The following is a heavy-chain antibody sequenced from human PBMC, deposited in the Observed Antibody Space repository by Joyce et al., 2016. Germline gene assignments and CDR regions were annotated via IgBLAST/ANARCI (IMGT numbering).Heavy chain of an antibody. Sequence: QVHLVVSGGGVVQHGRSLRLSCAASGFTFSSYAMHWVSQAPGKGLEWVTVIPYDGSNKYYADSVKGRFTISRDNSKNTLLLQKNGLRPEDTAMYYCEKDLFESSGGYCDFDMWGQGAMVTVSP. CDR2: IPYDGSNK. D-gene: IGHD3-22*01. J-gene: IGHJ3*02. CDR1: GFTFSSYA. CDR3: EKDLFESSGGYCDFDM. V-gene: IGHV3-30-3*01.